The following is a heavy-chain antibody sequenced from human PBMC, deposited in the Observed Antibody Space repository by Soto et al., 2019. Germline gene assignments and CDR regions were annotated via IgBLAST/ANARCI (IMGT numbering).Heavy chain of an antibody. CDR1: GFTFSSXG. Sequence: LXLXCAASGFTFSSXGMHWVHQAPGKGLEWVAVIWYDGSNKYYADSVKGRFTISRDNSKNTLYLQMNSLRAEYTAVYYCEREIYCGGDCYWSSGDDFDIWGQGIMVTGSS. CDR3: EREIYCGGDCYWSSGDDFDI. V-gene: IGHV3-33*01. J-gene: IGHJ3*02. D-gene: IGHD2-21*02. CDR2: IWYDGSNK.